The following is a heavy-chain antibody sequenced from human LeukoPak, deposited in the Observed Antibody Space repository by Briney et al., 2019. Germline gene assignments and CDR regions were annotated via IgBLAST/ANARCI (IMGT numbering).Heavy chain of an antibody. CDR1: GYTFTSYA. V-gene: IGHV1-3*01. CDR2: INAGNGNT. D-gene: IGHD3-3*01. Sequence: ASVKVSCKASGYTFTSYAMHWVRQAPGQRLEWMGWINAGNGNTKYSQKFQGRVTITRDTSASTAYMELSSLRSEDTAVYYCARDWFPITGGYDMDVWGQGTTVTVSS. CDR3: ARDWFPITGGYDMDV. J-gene: IGHJ6*02.